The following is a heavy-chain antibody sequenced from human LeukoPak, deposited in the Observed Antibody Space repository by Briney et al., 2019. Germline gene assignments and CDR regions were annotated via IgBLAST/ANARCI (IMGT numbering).Heavy chain of an antibody. V-gene: IGHV3-7*01. CDR1: GFTFSSYW. Sequence: GGSLRLSCAASGFTFSSYWMSWVRQAPGKGLEWVANIKQDGSEKYYVDSVKGRFTISRDNAKNSLYLQMNSLRAKDTAVYYCARDFSQTQLWFSPPFDYWGQGTLVTVSS. CDR3: ARDFSQTQLWFSPPFDY. J-gene: IGHJ4*02. CDR2: IKQDGSEK. D-gene: IGHD5-18*01.